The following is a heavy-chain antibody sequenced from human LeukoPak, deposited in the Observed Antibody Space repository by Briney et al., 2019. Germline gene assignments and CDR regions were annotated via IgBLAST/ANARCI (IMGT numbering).Heavy chain of an antibody. V-gene: IGHV3-21*04. CDR2: ISSSSSYI. D-gene: IGHD2-2*01. Sequence: PGGSLRLSCAASGFTFSSYAMSWVRQAPGKGLEWVSSISSSSSYIYYADSVKGRFTISRDNAKNSLYLQMNSLRAEDTALYYCAKDMGLVVPAATLTYYYYGMDVWGQGTTVTVSS. J-gene: IGHJ6*02. CDR1: GFTFSSYA. CDR3: AKDMGLVVPAATLTYYYYGMDV.